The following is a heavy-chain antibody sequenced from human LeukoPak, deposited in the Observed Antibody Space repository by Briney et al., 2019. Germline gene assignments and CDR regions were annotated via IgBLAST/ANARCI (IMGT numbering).Heavy chain of an antibody. V-gene: IGHV3-15*01. CDR2: IKSKAEGERT. CDR3: VTDMFPNWHDAFDT. Sequence: GGSLRLSCAASGLTFNIAWMSWVRQAPGKGLEWVGRIKSKAEGERTDYAAAVKDRFTLSRDDSKSTMSLQMNSLKTEDTALYYCVTDMFPNWHDAFDTWGQGTMVTVSS. CDR1: GLTFNIAW. J-gene: IGHJ3*02. D-gene: IGHD7-27*01.